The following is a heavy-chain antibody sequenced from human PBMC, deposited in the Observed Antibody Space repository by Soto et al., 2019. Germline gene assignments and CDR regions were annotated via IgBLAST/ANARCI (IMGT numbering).Heavy chain of an antibody. D-gene: IGHD2-2*01. V-gene: IGHV1-2*04. Sequence: ASVKVSCKASGYTFTGYYMHWVRQAPGQGLEWMGWINPNSGGTNYAQKFQGWVTMTRDTSISTAYMELSRLRSDDTAVYYCARGGVVVVPAAMAGYYYYGMDVWGQGTTVTVS. CDR1: GYTFTGYY. CDR3: ARGGVVVVPAAMAGYYYYGMDV. J-gene: IGHJ6*02. CDR2: INPNSGGT.